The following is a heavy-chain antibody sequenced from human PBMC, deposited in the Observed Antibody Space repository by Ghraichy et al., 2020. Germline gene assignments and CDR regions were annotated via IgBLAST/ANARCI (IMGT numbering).Heavy chain of an antibody. CDR2: INSDGSST. CDR1: GFTFSSYW. Sequence: GGSLRLSCAASGFTFSSYWMHWVRQAPGKGLVWVSRINSDGSSTSYADSVKGRFTISRDNAKNTLYLQMNSLRAEDTAVYYCASLTNYFVRDAFDIWGQGTMVTVSS. J-gene: IGHJ3*02. CDR3: ASLTNYFVRDAFDI. D-gene: IGHD3-10*01. V-gene: IGHV3-74*01.